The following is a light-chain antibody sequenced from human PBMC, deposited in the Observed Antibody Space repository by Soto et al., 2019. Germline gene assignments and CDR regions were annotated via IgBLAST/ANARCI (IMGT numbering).Light chain of an antibody. V-gene: IGKV1-39*01. Sequence: DIPMTQSPSSLSASVGDRVTITCRASQNINNHLNWYQQKPGKAPKLLIYAASSLQSGVPSRFSGSGSGTHFPLTIRSLQPEEFAPYSCQERYSTPSTFGQGTKVEIK. CDR2: AAS. CDR1: QNINNH. J-gene: IGKJ1*01. CDR3: QERYSTPST.